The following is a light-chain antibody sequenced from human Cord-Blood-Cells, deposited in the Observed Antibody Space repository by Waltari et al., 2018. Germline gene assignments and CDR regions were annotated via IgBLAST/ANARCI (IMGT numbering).Light chain of an antibody. V-gene: IGKV1-39*01. Sequence: DIQMTQSPSSLSASLGHRVTITCRASQSISSYLNWYQQKPGKAPKLLIYAASSLQSGVPSRFSGSGSGTDFTLTISSLQPEDFATYYCQQCYSTPKTFGQGTKVEIK. CDR3: QQCYSTPKT. CDR1: QSISSY. J-gene: IGKJ1*01. CDR2: AAS.